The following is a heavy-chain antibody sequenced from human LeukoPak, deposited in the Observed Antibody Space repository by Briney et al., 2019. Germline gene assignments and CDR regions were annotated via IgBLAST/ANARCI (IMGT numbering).Heavy chain of an antibody. J-gene: IGHJ4*02. CDR1: GGSISSYY. V-gene: IGHV4-59*01. D-gene: IGHD3-22*01. CDR2: IYYSGST. CDR3: ARDPVDSSGYSYFDY. Sequence: PSETLSLTCTVSGGSISSYYWSWIRQPPGKGLEWIGYIYYSGSTNYNPSLKSRVTISVDTSKNQFSLKLSSVTAADTAVYYCARDPVDSSGYSYFDYWGQGTLVTVSS.